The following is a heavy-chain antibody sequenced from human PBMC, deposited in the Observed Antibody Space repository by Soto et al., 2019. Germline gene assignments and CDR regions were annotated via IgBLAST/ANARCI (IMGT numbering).Heavy chain of an antibody. CDR1: EGTFSSYA. Sequence: SVKVSCKASEGTFSSYAISWVRQAPGHGPEWMGSITPILGTANYAQKFQDRVTLTADKSTSTAYMKLSSLRSEDTAVYYCATGQSGNYYDNCFDYWGQGTRGTSPQ. J-gene: IGHJ4*02. CDR2: ITPILGTA. D-gene: IGHD1-26*01. CDR3: ATGQSGNYYDNCFDY. V-gene: IGHV1-69*04.